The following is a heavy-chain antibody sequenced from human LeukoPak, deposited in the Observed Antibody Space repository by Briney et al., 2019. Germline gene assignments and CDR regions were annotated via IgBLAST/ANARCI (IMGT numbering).Heavy chain of an antibody. CDR3: ARGSRPPSPNGMDV. CDR2: IYYSGST. V-gene: IGHV4-30-4*08. D-gene: IGHD6-13*01. CDR1: GDSISSGDYY. Sequence: SETLSLTCTISGDSISSGDYYWGWIRQPPGKGLEWLGYIYYSGSTYYNPSLKSRVTISVDTAKIQFSLKLSSVTAADTAVYYCARGSRPPSPNGMDVWGQGTMVTVSS. J-gene: IGHJ6*02.